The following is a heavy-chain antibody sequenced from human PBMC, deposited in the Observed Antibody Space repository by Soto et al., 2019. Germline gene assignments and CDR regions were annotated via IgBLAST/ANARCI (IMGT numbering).Heavy chain of an antibody. Sequence: QVQLVESGGGVVQPGRSLRLSCVASGFTFGTYAIHWVRQAPGKGLQWVALISYEGSNTYYADSVKGRFTVSRDNSKNTLYLQMNSLRPEDTGVYYCARVTPGNNLYYFYGMDVWGQGTSVTVSS. D-gene: IGHD1-1*01. CDR1: GFTFGTYA. J-gene: IGHJ6*02. CDR2: ISYEGSNT. V-gene: IGHV3-30-3*01. CDR3: ARVTPGNNLYYFYGMDV.